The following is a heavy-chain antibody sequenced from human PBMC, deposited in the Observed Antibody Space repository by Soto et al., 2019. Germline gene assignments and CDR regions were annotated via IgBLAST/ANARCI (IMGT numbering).Heavy chain of an antibody. V-gene: IGHV4-31*03. CDR3: ARDRMEQLVPFGMDV. CDR2: IYYSGST. D-gene: IGHD6-6*01. J-gene: IGHJ6*02. Sequence: PSETLSLTCTVSGGSISSGGYYWSWIRQHPGKGLEWIGYIYYSGSTYYNPSLKNRVTISVDTSKNQFSLKLSSVTAADTAVYYCARDRMEQLVPFGMDVWGQGTTVTVSS. CDR1: GGSISSGGYY.